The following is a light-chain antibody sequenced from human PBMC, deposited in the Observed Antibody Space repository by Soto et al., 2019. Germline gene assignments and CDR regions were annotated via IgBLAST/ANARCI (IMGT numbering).Light chain of an antibody. V-gene: IGLV2-14*01. CDR2: EVS. CDR3: CSYAGSTTRVL. Sequence: QSALTQPASVSGSPGQSIIISCTGTSSDVDTYKYVSWYQQHPGKAPKLMIYEVSHRPSGVSDRFSGSKSANTASLTISGLQAEDEADYYCCSYAGSTTRVLFGGGTKLTVL. CDR1: SSDVDTYKY. J-gene: IGLJ2*01.